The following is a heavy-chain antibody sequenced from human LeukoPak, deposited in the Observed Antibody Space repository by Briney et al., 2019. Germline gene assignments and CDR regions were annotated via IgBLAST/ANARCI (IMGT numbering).Heavy chain of an antibody. CDR2: ISSSSSYI. J-gene: IGHJ5*02. V-gene: IGHV3-21*01. D-gene: IGHD4-17*01. CDR1: GFTFSGYS. Sequence: GGSLRLSCAASGFTFSGYSMNWVRQAPGKGLEWVSSISSSSSYIYYADSVKGRFTTSRDNAKNSLYLQMNSLRAEDTAVYYCARDQRVGQTVTTPMAWFDPWGQGTLVTVSS. CDR3: ARDQRVGQTVTTPMAWFDP.